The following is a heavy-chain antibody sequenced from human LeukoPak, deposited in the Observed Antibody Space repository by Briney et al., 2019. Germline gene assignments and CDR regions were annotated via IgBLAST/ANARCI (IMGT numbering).Heavy chain of an antibody. CDR3: AREERIVGAAFDY. CDR1: GFTFSGYY. CDR2: ISSSGSTI. J-gene: IGHJ4*02. D-gene: IGHD1-26*01. V-gene: IGHV3-11*01. Sequence: GGSLRLSCAASGFTFSGYYMSWIRQAPGKGLEWVSYISSSGSTIYYADSVKGRFTISRDNAKNSLYLQMNSLRAEDTAVYYCAREERIVGAAFDYWGQGTLVTVSS.